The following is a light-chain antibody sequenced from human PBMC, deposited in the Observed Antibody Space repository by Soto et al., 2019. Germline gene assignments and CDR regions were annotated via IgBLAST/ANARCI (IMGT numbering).Light chain of an antibody. CDR3: QQYGSSPIT. J-gene: IGKJ5*01. Sequence: EIVFTQSPSTLSLSPVERSTLSCWASQSVNRYLVWYQQKPGQAPRLLMYDASKRATGIPAGFSGSGSGTDFTLTISRLEPEDFAVYYCQQYGSSPITFGQGTRLEI. CDR2: DAS. V-gene: IGKV3-20*01. CDR1: QSVNRY.